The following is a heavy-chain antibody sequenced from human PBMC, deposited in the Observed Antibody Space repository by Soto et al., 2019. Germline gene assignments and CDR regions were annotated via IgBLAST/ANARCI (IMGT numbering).Heavy chain of an antibody. D-gene: IGHD3-22*01. CDR1: GGTFSSYA. CDR2: INPKSGGT. CDR3: AKTYDGSGQPSHWFDP. Sequence: ASVKVSCKASGGTFSSYAISWVRQAPGQGLEWMGGINPKSGGTNYAQRFQGRVTMTRDTSITTAYMDLSRLTSDDTATYYCAKTYDGSGQPSHWFDPWGQGTPVTVSS. J-gene: IGHJ5*02. V-gene: IGHV1-2*02.